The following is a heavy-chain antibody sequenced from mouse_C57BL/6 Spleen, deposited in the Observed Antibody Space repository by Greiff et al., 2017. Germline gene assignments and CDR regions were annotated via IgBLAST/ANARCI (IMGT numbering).Heavy chain of an antibody. Sequence: EVKVEESGGGLVKPGGSLKLSCAASGFTFSSYAMSWVRQTPEKRLEWVATISDGGSYTYYPDNVKGRFTISRDNAKNNLYLQMSHLKSEDTAMYYCARIGNYDSGFAYWGQGTLVTVSA. CDR2: ISDGGSYT. D-gene: IGHD2-4*01. CDR3: ARIGNYDSGFAY. CDR1: GFTFSSYA. V-gene: IGHV5-4*03. J-gene: IGHJ3*01.